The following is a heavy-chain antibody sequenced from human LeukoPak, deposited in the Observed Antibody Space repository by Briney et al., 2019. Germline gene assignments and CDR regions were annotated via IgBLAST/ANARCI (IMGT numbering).Heavy chain of an antibody. V-gene: IGHV3-74*01. CDR1: GFTFSSYW. J-gene: IGHJ4*02. Sequence: GGSLRLSCAASGFTFSSYWMHWVRQAPGKGLVWVSRINSDGSSTSYADSVKGRFTISRDNAKNTLYLQMNSLRAEDTAVYYCVRYYDFWSGYYPIRFDYWGQGTLVTVSS. CDR3: VRYYDFWSGYYPIRFDY. CDR2: INSDGSST. D-gene: IGHD3-3*01.